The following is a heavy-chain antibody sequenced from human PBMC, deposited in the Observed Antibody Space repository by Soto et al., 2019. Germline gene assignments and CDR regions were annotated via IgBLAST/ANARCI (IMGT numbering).Heavy chain of an antibody. Sequence: PGGSLRLSCAASGFTFSSYGMHWVRQAPGKGLEWVAVIWYDGSNKYYADSVKGRFTISRDNSKNTLYLQMNSLRAEDTAVYYCARDSSGSIAAAGYYYGMDVWGQGTTVTV. CDR1: GFTFSSYG. D-gene: IGHD6-13*01. V-gene: IGHV3-33*01. J-gene: IGHJ6*02. CDR3: ARDSSGSIAAAGYYYGMDV. CDR2: IWYDGSNK.